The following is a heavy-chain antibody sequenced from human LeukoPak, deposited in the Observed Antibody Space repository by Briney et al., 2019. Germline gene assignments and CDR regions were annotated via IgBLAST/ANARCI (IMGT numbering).Heavy chain of an antibody. CDR3: TTDTTFTKASHI. D-gene: IGHD2/OR15-2a*01. CDR2: IKSKIDGETT. J-gene: IGHJ3*02. V-gene: IGHV3-15*01. CDR1: GFIFNYAW. Sequence: PGGSLRLSCAASGFIFNYAWMGWVRQAPGKGLQWVARIKSKIDGETTDYATPVKDRFTISRDDSNFMVYLQMNSLETEDTALYYCTTDTTFTKASHIWGPGTMVTVSS.